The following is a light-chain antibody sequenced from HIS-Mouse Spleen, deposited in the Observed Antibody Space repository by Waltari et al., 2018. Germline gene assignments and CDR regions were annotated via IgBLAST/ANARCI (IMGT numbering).Light chain of an antibody. Sequence: DIQMTQFPSSLSASVGDRVTITCRASQSISSYLNWYQQKPGKAPKLLIYAASSLQSGVPSRFSGSGSGTDFTLTISSLQPEDFATYYCQQSYSTLRTFGGGTKVEIK. CDR2: AAS. CDR3: QQSYSTLRT. V-gene: IGKV1-39*01. J-gene: IGKJ4*01. CDR1: QSISSY.